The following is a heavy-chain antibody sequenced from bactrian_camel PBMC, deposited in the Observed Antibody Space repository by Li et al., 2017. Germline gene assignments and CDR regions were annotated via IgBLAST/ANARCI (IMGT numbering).Heavy chain of an antibody. J-gene: IGHJ4*01. V-gene: IGHV3S40*01. CDR1: GFTFRNYD. Sequence: VQLVESGGGLVQPGGSLRLSCAASGFTFRNYDMIWVRQALGKGLEWVSGIYSGGGSTTYYAKSVEGRFTISRDNAKNMVYLDMNSLRPEDTAVYYCVRDVSELAFWGQGTQVTVS. CDR2: IYSGGGSTT. CDR3: VRDVSELAF. D-gene: IGHD1*01.